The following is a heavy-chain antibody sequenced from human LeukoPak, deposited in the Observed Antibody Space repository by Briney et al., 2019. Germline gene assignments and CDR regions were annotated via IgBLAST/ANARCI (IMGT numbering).Heavy chain of an antibody. Sequence: GGSLRLSCAASGFTFSSSWMTWVRQAPGKGQAWVANIKQDGSEIFYVDSVKGRFTMSRDNAKSSLYLQMNSLRAEDTGVYYCAKVGQQLALVYWGQGTLVTVSS. J-gene: IGHJ4*02. D-gene: IGHD6-13*01. CDR2: IKQDGSEI. V-gene: IGHV3-7*02. CDR3: AKVGQQLALVY. CDR1: GFTFSSSW.